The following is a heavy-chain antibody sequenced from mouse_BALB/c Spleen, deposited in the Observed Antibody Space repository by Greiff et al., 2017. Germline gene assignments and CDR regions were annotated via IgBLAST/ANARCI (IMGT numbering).Heavy chain of an antibody. Sequence: QVQLKESGPGLVAPSQSLSITCTVSGFSLTSYDISWIRQPPGKGLEWLGVIWTGGGTNYNSAFMSRLSISKDNSKSQVFLKMNSLQTDDTAIYYCVRENYGNYEYAMDYWGQGTSVTVSS. CDR1: GFSLTSYD. D-gene: IGHD2-1*01. CDR3: VRENYGNYEYAMDY. V-gene: IGHV2-9-2*01. J-gene: IGHJ4*01. CDR2: IWTGGGT.